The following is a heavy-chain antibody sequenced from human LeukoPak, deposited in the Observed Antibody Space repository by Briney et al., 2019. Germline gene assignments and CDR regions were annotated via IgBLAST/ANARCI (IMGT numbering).Heavy chain of an antibody. V-gene: IGHV4-61*02. D-gene: IGHD3-16*01. CDR2: ICTSGST. Sequence: SETLSLTCTVSGGSISSGSYYWSWVRQPAGKGLEWIGRICTSGSTNYNPSLKSRVTISVDTSKNQFSLKLSSVTAADTAVYYCAGGRYASGYFDYWGQGTLVTVSS. J-gene: IGHJ4*02. CDR1: GGSISSGSYY. CDR3: AGGRYASGYFDY.